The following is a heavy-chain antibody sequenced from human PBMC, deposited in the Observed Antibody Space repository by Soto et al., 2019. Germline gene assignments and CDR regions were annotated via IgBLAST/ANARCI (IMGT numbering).Heavy chain of an antibody. CDR3: ARAVSVYGHLDY. V-gene: IGHV3-33*01. J-gene: IGHJ4*02. Sequence: QVQLVESGGGVVQPGRSLRLSCAASGFTFSSYGMHWVRQAPGKGLEWVAVIWYDGSNKYYADSVKGRFTISRDNSKNTLYLQMNSLRAEHTAVYYCARAVSVYGHLDYWGQGTLVTVSS. CDR2: IWYDGSNK. CDR1: GFTFSSYG. D-gene: IGHD2-8*01.